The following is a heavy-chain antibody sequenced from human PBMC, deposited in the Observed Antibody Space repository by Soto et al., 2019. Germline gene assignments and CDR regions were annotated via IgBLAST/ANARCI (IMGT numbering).Heavy chain of an antibody. Sequence: GGSLRLSCAASGFTFSNYEMSWVRQAPGKGLEWISYIDTSGYSIYYADSVKGRFTISRDNAKNSLYLQLNSLRAEDTAVYYCTRDSVVPAHRSDYWGHGAVVTVSS. CDR3: TRDSVVPAHRSDY. V-gene: IGHV3-48*03. D-gene: IGHD2-2*01. CDR2: IDTSGYSI. CDR1: GFTFSNYE. J-gene: IGHJ4*01.